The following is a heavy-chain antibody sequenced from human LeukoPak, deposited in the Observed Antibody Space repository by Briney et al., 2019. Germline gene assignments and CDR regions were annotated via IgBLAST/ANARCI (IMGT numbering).Heavy chain of an antibody. CDR2: IYYSGNI. V-gene: IGHV4-39*07. CDR1: GDSIGGGAFY. D-gene: IGHD3-3*01. CDR3: ARGHDFWSGQWGYWYFDL. J-gene: IGHJ2*01. Sequence: SETLSLTCDVSGDSIGGGAFYWGWVRQSPGLELVWIGSIYYSGNIYNNPSLKSRVTISVDTSKNQFSLKLSSVTAADTAVYYCARGHDFWSGQWGYWYFDLWGRGTLVTVSS.